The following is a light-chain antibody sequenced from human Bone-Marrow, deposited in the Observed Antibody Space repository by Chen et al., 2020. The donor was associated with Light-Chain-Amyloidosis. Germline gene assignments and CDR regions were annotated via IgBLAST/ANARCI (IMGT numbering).Light chain of an antibody. V-gene: IGLV2-14*01. CDR3: SSYTITNTLV. J-gene: IGLJ1*01. CDR2: EVT. CDR1: SSDVGGDNH. Sequence: ALTPPPPVSGSPGQSITLSCTGTSSDVGGDNHVSWYQQHPDKAPKLMIYEVTNRPSWVPDRFSGSKSDNTASLTISGLQTEDEADYFCSSYTITNTLVFGSGTRVTVL.